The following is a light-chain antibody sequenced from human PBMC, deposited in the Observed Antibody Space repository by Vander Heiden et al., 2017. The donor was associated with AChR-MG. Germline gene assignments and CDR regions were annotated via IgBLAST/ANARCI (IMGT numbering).Light chain of an antibody. CDR2: DDY. V-gene: IGLV1-51*01. CDR1: SSNIGNNY. CDR3: GTWDSSLSGVI. Sequence: QSVLTQPPSVSAAPGQKVTISCSGSSSNIGNNYVSWYQQLPGTAPKLLIYDDYKRPSGISDRFSGSKSGTSATLGITGLQTGDEADYYCGTWDSSLSGVIFGAGTKLTVL. J-gene: IGLJ2*01.